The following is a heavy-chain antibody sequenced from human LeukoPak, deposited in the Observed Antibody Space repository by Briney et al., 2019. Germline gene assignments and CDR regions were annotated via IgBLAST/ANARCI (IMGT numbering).Heavy chain of an antibody. CDR2: IRYDGSNK. CDR3: AKDSDFWSGYYIDY. V-gene: IGHV3-30*02. D-gene: IGHD3-3*01. CDR1: GFTFSGYG. Sequence: PGGSLRLSCAASGFTFSGYGMHWVRQAPGKGLEWVAFIRYDGSNKYYADSVKGRFTISRDNSKNTLYLQMNSLRAEDTAVYYCAKDSDFWSGYYIDYWGQGTLVTVSS. J-gene: IGHJ4*02.